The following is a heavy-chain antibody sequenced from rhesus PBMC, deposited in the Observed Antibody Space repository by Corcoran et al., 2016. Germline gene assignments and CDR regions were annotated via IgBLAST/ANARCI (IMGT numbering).Heavy chain of an antibody. V-gene: IGHV4-76*01. CDR2: IYSSSGST. D-gene: IGHD5-42*01. CDR3: ARGGDTAAAFDY. Sequence: QVQLQESGPGVVKPSETLSLTCAVSGYSISSGYDWSWIRQPPGKGLEWIGYIYSSSGSTKDNPSLKYRVTSSKDTSKNQSSLKLSSGTAADTAVYYCARGGDTAAAFDYWGQGVLVTVSS. CDR1: GYSISSGYD. J-gene: IGHJ4*01.